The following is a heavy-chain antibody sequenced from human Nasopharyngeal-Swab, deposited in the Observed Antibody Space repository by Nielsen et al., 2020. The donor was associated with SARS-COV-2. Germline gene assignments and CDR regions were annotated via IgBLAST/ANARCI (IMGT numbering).Heavy chain of an antibody. J-gene: IGHJ6*02. CDR2: IYPGDSDT. V-gene: IGHV5-51*01. Sequence: GESLKISCKGSGYSFTSYWIGWVRQMPGKGLGWMGIIYPGDSDTRYSPSFQGQVTISADKSISTAYLQWSSLKASDTAMYYCARHGGWLQITCYYYGMDVWGQGTTVTVSS. CDR3: ARHGGWLQITCYYYGMDV. D-gene: IGHD5-24*01. CDR1: GYSFTSYW.